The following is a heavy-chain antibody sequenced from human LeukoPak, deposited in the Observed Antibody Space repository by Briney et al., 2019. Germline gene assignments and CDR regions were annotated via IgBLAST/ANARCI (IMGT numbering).Heavy chain of an antibody. J-gene: IGHJ3*02. CDR2: IYYSGST. CDR3: ARVPPEYCSSTSCYPDAFDI. V-gene: IGHV4-31*03. D-gene: IGHD2-2*01. Sequence: SQTLSLTCTVSGGSISSGGYYWSWIRQHPGKGLEWIGYIYYSGSTNYNPSLKSRVTISVDTSKNQFSLKLSSVTAADTAVYYCARVPPEYCSSTSCYPDAFDIRGQGTMVTVSS. CDR1: GGSISSGGYY.